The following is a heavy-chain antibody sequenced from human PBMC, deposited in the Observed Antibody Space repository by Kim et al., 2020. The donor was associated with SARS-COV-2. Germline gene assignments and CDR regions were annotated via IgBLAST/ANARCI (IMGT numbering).Heavy chain of an antibody. CDR2: IYYNGST. CDR1: GGSISSYS. J-gene: IGHJ4*02. CDR3: ARVLNQYSFMARGVCYFDY. Sequence: SETLSLTCTVSGGSISSYSWSWIRQPPGKGLEWIGYIYYNGSTDYNPSLKGRVTISVDTSKSQFSLKLSSVTAADTAVYYCARVLNQYSFMARGVCYFDYWGQGTLVTVSS. D-gene: IGHD5-18*01. V-gene: IGHV4-59*01.